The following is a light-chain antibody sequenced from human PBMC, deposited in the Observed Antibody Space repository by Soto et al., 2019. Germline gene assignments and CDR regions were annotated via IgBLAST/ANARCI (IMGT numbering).Light chain of an antibody. J-gene: IGKJ3*01. CDR2: DAS. CDR3: QHRSNWPPIFS. V-gene: IGKV3-11*01. CDR1: QSVTSY. Sequence: EIVLTQSPATLSLSPGDTATLSCRASQSVTSYLAWYQHRPGQAPRLLIYDASSRAPGIPDRFSGSGYGTDFTLTISGLEPEDFAVYYCQHRSNWPPIFSFGPGTKVDIK.